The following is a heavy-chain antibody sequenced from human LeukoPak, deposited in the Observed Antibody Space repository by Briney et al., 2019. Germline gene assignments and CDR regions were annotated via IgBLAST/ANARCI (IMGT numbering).Heavy chain of an antibody. J-gene: IGHJ4*02. CDR1: GFTFSSYA. D-gene: IGHD3-9*01. CDR2: ISGSGGGT. Sequence: PGGSLRLSCAASGFTFSSYAMSWVRQAPGKGLEWVSAISGSGGGTYYADSVKGRFTISRDNSKNTLYLQMNSLRAEDTAVYYCAKDLNCCYDYDILTGYPTTNDYWGQGTLVTVSS. CDR3: AKDLNCCYDYDILTGYPTTNDY. V-gene: IGHV3-23*01.